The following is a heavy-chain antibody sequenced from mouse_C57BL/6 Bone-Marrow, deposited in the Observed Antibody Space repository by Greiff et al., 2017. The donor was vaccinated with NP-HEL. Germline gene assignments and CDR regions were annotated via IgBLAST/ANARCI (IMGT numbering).Heavy chain of an antibody. CDR1: GYTFTDYN. CDR3: ARGLGRGDFDY. Sequence: EVQLQQSGPELVKPGASVKIPCKASGYTFTDYNMDWVKQSHGKSLEWIGDINPNNGGNIYNQKFKGKATLTVDKSYSTAYMELRSLTSEDTAVYYCARGLGRGDFDYWGQGTTLTVSS. J-gene: IGHJ2*01. CDR2: INPNNGGN. D-gene: IGHD4-1*01. V-gene: IGHV1-18*01.